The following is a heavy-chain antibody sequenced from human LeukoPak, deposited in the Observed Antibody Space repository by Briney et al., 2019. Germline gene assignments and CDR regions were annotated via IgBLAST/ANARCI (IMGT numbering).Heavy chain of an antibody. J-gene: IGHJ4*02. Sequence: GASVKVSCKASGYTFTSYDINWLRQATGQGPEWMGWMNPNSGATGYAQKFQGRVTITADESTSTAYMELSSLRSEDTAVYYCARGGSSGYYYEAYFDYWGRGTLVTVSS. V-gene: IGHV1-8*01. CDR3: ARGGSSGYYYEAYFDY. D-gene: IGHD3-22*01. CDR2: MNPNSGAT. CDR1: GYTFTSYD.